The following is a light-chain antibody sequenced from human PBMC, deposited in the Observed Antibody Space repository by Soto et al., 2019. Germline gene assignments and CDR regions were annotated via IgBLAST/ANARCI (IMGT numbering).Light chain of an antibody. Sequence: EIVLTQSPATLSVSPGERATLSCRASQSVSRNLAWYQQKPGQAPRVVIYNASTRATGIPATFSGSGSGTEFTLTISSLQPEDFAVYYCQQYNVWPPRYTFGQGTKLEIK. CDR2: NAS. V-gene: IGKV3-15*01. CDR3: QQYNVWPPRYT. J-gene: IGKJ2*01. CDR1: QSVSRN.